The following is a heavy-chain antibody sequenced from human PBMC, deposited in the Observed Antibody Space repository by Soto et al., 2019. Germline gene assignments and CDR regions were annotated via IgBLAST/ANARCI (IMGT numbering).Heavy chain of an antibody. D-gene: IGHD2-2*01. J-gene: IGHJ6*02. CDR3: AKSGYCSSTSCYGYYYYGLDV. CDR2: ISGYGDST. V-gene: IGHV3-23*01. Sequence: GGSLRLSCAASGLTFSSYAMSWVRQAPGKGLEWVSAISGYGDSTYYADSVKGRFTISRDNSKNTLYLQMKSLRAEDTAVYYCAKSGYCSSTSCYGYYYYGLDVWGQGTTVTVSS. CDR1: GLTFSSYA.